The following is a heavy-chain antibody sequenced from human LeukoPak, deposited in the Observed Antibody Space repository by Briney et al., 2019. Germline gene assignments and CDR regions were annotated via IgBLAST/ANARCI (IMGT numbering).Heavy chain of an antibody. J-gene: IGHJ3*02. V-gene: IGHV1-8*01. D-gene: IGHD3-22*01. CDR2: MNPNSGNT. CDR3: ARGDRITMIVVVPNPDAFDI. Sequence: ASVKVSRKASGYTFTSYDINWVRQATGQGLEWMGWMNPNSGNTGYAQKFQGRVTMTRNTSISTAYMELSSLRSEDTAVYYCARGDRITMIVVVPNPDAFDIWGQGTMVTVSS. CDR1: GYTFTSYD.